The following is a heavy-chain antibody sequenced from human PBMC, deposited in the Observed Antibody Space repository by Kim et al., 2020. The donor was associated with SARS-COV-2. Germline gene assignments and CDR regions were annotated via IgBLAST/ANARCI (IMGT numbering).Heavy chain of an antibody. V-gene: IGHV4-39*07. CDR3: ARGDDRRGYSYDLYYF. Sequence: SETLSLTCTVSGGSISSSSYYWGWIRQPPGKGLEWIGSIYYSGSTYYNPSLKSRVTISVDTSKNQFSLKLSSVTAADTAVYYCARGDDRRGYSYDLYYF. J-gene: IGHJ4*01. CDR2: IYYSGST. CDR1: GGSISSSSYY. D-gene: IGHD5-18*01.